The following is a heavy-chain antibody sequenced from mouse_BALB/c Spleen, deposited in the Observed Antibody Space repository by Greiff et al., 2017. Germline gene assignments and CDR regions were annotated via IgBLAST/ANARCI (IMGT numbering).Heavy chain of an antibody. Sequence: EVKLMESGPGLVKPSQSLSLTCSVTGYSITSGYYWNWIRQFPGNKLEWMGYISYDGSNNYNPSLKNRISITRDTSKNQFFLKLNSVTTEDTATYYCAKACYGNYYAMDYWGQGTSVTVSS. V-gene: IGHV3-6*02. CDR2: ISYDGSN. CDR3: AKACYGNYYAMDY. J-gene: IGHJ4*01. CDR1: GYSITSGYY. D-gene: IGHD2-10*01.